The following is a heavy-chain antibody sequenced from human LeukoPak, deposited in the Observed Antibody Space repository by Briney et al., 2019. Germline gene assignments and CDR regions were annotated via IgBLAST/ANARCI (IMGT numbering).Heavy chain of an antibody. CDR1: GASLSETS. V-gene: IGHV1-24*01. CDR2: FDPEDGES. Sequence: ASVKVSCKVSGASLSETSIHWVRQAPGQWLEWMGGFDPEDGESIFAQRFQGRFSMTEDSSTDTAYMELRSLRPEDTAVYYCATADKWEPLDYWGQGTLVTVSS. CDR3: ATADKWEPLDY. D-gene: IGHD1-26*01. J-gene: IGHJ4*02.